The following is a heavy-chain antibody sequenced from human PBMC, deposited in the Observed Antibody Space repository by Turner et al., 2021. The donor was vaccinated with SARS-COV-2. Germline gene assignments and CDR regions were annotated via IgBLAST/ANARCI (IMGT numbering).Heavy chain of an antibody. J-gene: IGHJ6*02. CDR2: IYSGSSP. V-gene: IGHV3-53*02. CDR1: GFTVSSNY. CDR3: ARDGPLGGMDV. Sequence: EVQLVETGGGLIQPGGSLRLSCAASGFTVSSNYMSWVRQAPGKGLEWVSLIYSGSSPYYADSVKGRFTISRDNSKNTLYLQMNSLRAEDTAVYYCARDGPLGGMDVWGQGTTVTVSS.